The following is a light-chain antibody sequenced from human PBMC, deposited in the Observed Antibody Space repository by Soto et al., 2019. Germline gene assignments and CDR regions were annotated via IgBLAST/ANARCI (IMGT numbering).Light chain of an antibody. CDR3: CSYAGSSTWV. J-gene: IGLJ3*02. CDR1: SSDVGSYNL. V-gene: IGLV2-23*01. CDR2: EGN. Sequence: QSVLTQPASVSGSPGQSITISCTGTSSDVGSYNLVSWYQQHPGKAPKLMIYEGNERPSGVSNRFSGSKSGNTASLTISGLQAEDGADYYCCSYAGSSTWVFGGGTKLTVL.